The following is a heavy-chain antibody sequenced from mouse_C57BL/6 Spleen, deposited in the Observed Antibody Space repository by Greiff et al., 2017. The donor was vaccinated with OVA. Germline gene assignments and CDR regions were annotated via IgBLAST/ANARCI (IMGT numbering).Heavy chain of an antibody. Sequence: LVESGAELARPGASVKLSCKASGYTFTSYGISWVKQRTGQGLEWIGEIYPRSGNTYYNEKFKGKATLTADKSSSTAYMELRSLTSEDSAVYFCARSDYYGRDYWGQGTTLTVSS. CDR1: GYTFTSYG. V-gene: IGHV1-81*01. CDR2: IYPRSGNT. J-gene: IGHJ2*01. CDR3: ARSDYYGRDY. D-gene: IGHD1-1*01.